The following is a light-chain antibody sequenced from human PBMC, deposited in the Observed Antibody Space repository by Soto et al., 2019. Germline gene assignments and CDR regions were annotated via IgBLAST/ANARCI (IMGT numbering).Light chain of an antibody. J-gene: IGKJ4*01. CDR2: DTS. CDR3: QPYNNWPLT. V-gene: IGKV3-15*01. Sequence: EIVLTQSPATLSVSAGGTVTLSCRASQSIRTNVAWYQHKPGQTPRLLIYDTSTRATGVPARFSGSRSGPEFTLTINSLQSEDFAIYYCQPYNNWPLTFGGGTKVESK. CDR1: QSIRTN.